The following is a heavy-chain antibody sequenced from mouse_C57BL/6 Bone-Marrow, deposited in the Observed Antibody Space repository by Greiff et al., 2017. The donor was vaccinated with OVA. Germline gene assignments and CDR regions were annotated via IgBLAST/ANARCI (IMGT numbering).Heavy chain of an antibody. CDR1: GYNFTSYW. CDR2: IYPGSGST. V-gene: IGHV1-55*01. J-gene: IGHJ2*01. D-gene: IGHD3-3*01. Sequence: QVQLQQPGAELVKPGASVKMSCKASGYNFTSYWITWVKQRPGQGLEWIGDIYPGSGSTNYNEKFKGKATLTVDTSSSTAYLQLSSLTSEDSAVXYCARGGRGYWGQGTTLTVSS. CDR3: ARGGRGY.